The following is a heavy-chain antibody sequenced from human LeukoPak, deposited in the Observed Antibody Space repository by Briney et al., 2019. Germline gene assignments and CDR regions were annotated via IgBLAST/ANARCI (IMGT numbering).Heavy chain of an antibody. CDR2: INPNSGGT. CDR3: ARAYSGSYCFDY. CDR1: GYTFTGYY. V-gene: IGHV1-2*02. Sequence: GASVKVSCKAPGYTFTGYYMHWVRQAPGQGLEWMGWINPNSGGTNYAQKFQGRVTMTRDTSISTAYMELSRLRTDDTAVYYCARAYSGSYCFDYWGQGTLVTVSS. J-gene: IGHJ4*02. D-gene: IGHD1-26*01.